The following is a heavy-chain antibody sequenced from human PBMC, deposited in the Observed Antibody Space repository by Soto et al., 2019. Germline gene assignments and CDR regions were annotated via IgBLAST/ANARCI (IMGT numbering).Heavy chain of an antibody. D-gene: IGHD1-7*01. Sequence: QVQLGQSGTEVKTPGASVKVSCHASGYTFTNYGINWVRQAPGQGLEWMAWISAYNGKPHHAPCVQDRVTRTTDTSTRTAYMELTSLRSDATAVYYCARGGWNYGPGPFDLWGQGTMVTVSS. V-gene: IGHV1-18*04. CDR1: GYTFTNYG. CDR3: ARGGWNYGPGPFDL. J-gene: IGHJ3*01. CDR2: ISAYNGKP.